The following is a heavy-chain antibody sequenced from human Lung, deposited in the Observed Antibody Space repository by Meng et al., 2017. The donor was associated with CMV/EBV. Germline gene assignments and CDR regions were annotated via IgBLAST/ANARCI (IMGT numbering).Heavy chain of an antibody. CDR3: ARWATANYYYYGMDV. D-gene: IGHD5-24*01. V-gene: IGHV4-34*01. CDR1: GGSFSGYY. CDR2: INHSGST. J-gene: IGHJ6*01. Sequence: SETLSLXXAVYGGSFSGYYWSWIRQPPGKGLEWIGEINHSGSTNYNPSLKSRVTISVDTSKNQFSLKLSSVTAADTAVYYCARWATANYYYYGMDVWGQGNXVNGYS.